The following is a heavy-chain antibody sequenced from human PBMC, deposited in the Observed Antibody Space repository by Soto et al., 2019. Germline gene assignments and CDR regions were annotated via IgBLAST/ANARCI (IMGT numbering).Heavy chain of an antibody. CDR2: INPNSGGT. V-gene: IGHV1-2*04. D-gene: IGHD2-15*01. J-gene: IGHJ4*02. Sequence: ASVKVSCKASGYTFTGYYMHWVRQAPGQGLEWMGWINPNSGGTNYAQKFQGWVTMTRDTSISTAYMELSRLRSDDTAVYYCARASCSGGSCSTYFDYWGQGTLVTVSS. CDR3: ARASCSGGSCSTYFDY. CDR1: GYTFTGYY.